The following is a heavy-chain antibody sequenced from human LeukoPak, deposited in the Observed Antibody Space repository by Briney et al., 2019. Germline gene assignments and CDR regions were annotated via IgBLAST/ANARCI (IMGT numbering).Heavy chain of an antibody. CDR1: GFTFSSYA. CDR3: AKVDYGDYYFDY. D-gene: IGHD4-17*01. Sequence: GGSLRLSCAASGFTFSSYAMSWVRQAPGKGLEWVSFISDSGGSTYYADSVKGRLTISRDNSKNTLYLQMNSLRAEDTAVYYCAKVDYGDYYFDYWGQGTLVTVSS. CDR2: ISDSGGST. J-gene: IGHJ4*02. V-gene: IGHV3-23*01.